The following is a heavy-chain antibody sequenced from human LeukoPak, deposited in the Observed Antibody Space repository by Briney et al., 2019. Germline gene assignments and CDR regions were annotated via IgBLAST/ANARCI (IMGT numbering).Heavy chain of an antibody. Sequence: SETLSLTCTVSGGSISSYYWSWIRQPPGRGLEWIGYIYYSGSTNYNPSLKSRVTISVDTSKNQFSLKLSSVTAADTAVYYCARAGYCSSTSCYPRGWFDPWGQGTLVTVSS. CDR1: GGSISSYY. V-gene: IGHV4-59*01. J-gene: IGHJ5*02. D-gene: IGHD2-2*01. CDR2: IYYSGST. CDR3: ARAGYCSSTSCYPRGWFDP.